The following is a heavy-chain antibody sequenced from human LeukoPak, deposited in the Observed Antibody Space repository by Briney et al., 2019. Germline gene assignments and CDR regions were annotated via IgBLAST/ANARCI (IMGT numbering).Heavy chain of an antibody. CDR1: GGSFSGYY. CDR2: INHSGST. CDR3: ARRNGTAMVTRWFDP. D-gene: IGHD5-18*01. J-gene: IGHJ5*02. V-gene: IGHV4-34*01. Sequence: KTSETLSLTCAVYGGSFSGYYWSWIRQPPGKGLEWIGEINHSGSTNYNPSLKSRVTISVDTSKNQFSLKLSSVTAADTAVYYCARRNGTAMVTRWFDPWGQGTLVTVSS.